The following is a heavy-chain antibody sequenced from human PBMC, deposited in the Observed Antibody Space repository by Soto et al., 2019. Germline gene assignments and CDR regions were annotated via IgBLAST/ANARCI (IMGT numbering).Heavy chain of an antibody. CDR3: ASSRMLRFLEWFSY. Sequence: SETLSLTCSVSGASVSSRAYYWAWIRQPPGKGLEWIGSIHYSGSIYYNPSLQGRVTLAVDTSKNHFSLNLSSVTAADTAVFFCASSRMLRFLEWFSYWGQGTLVTVSS. J-gene: IGHJ4*02. CDR2: IHYSGSI. V-gene: IGHV4-39*02. CDR1: GASVSSRAYY. D-gene: IGHD3-3*01.